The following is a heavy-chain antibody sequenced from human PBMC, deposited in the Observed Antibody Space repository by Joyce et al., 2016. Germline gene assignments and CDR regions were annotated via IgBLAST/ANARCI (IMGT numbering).Heavy chain of an antibody. CDR1: GYTFTGYY. V-gene: IGHV1-2*02. D-gene: IGHD3-16*02. J-gene: IGHJ4*02. CDR3: ARSKGDDYVWGSYRYTQDLPDY. CDR2: INRNGGGI. Sequence: VQLVQSGAEVKKLGASVTVSCKPSGYTFTGYYMHWVRQATGQGLEWLGWINRNGGGIKYAQKLQDRVTMTRDTSISTTYMEMSRLRSDDTAVYYCARSKGDDYVWGSYRYTQDLPDYWGQGTLVTVSS.